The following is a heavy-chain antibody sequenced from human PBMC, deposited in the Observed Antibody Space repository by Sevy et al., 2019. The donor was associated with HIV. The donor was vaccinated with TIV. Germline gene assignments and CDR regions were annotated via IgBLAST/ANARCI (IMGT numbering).Heavy chain of an antibody. CDR3: ARDGRDSSGWYGDYDAFDI. J-gene: IGHJ3*02. V-gene: IGHV3-7*01. D-gene: IGHD6-19*01. CDR1: GFTFSSYW. Sequence: GGSLRLSCAASGFTFSSYWMSWVRQAPGKGLEWVANIKQDGSEKYYVDSVKGRFTISRDNAKNSLYLQMNSLRAEDTAVYYGARDGRDSSGWYGDYDAFDIWGQGTMVTVSS. CDR2: IKQDGSEK.